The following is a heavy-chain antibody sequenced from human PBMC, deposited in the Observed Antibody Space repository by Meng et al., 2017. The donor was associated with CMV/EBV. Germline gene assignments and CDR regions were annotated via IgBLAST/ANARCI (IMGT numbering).Heavy chain of an antibody. J-gene: IGHJ5*01. Sequence: SETLSLTCTVSGGSISSYYWSWIRQPPGKGLEWIGYIYYSGSTNYNPSLKSRVTISVDTSKNQFSLKLSSVTAADTAVYYCARDPTWSGWYDSWGQGTLVTVSS. V-gene: IGHV4-59*01. D-gene: IGHD3-3*01. CDR3: ARDPTWSGWYDS. CDR2: IYYSGST. CDR1: GGSISSYY.